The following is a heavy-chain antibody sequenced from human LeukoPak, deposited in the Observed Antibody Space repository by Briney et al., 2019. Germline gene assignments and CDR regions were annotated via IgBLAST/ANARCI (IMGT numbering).Heavy chain of an antibody. CDR1: GGSISSSSYY. D-gene: IGHD3-22*01. J-gene: IGHJ4*02. V-gene: IGHV4-39*01. Sequence: SETLSLTCTVSGGSISSSSYYWGWIRQPPGKGLEWIGSIYYSGSTYYNPSLKSRVTISVDTSKNQFSLKLSSVTAADTAVYYCARTYYYDSSGYPTQDYWGQGALVTVSS. CDR3: ARTYYYDSSGYPTQDY. CDR2: IYYSGST.